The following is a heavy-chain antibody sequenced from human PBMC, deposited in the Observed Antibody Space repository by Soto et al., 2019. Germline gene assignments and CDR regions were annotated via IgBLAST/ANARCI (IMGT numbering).Heavy chain of an antibody. D-gene: IGHD5-18*01. CDR3: ARAKVDTPSEGDYYYYGMDV. V-gene: IGHV4-31*03. Sequence: QVQLQESGPGLVKPSQTLSLTCTVSGSSISSGGYYWSWIRQHPGKGLEWIGYIYYSGSTYYNPSLKSRVTISVDTSKNQFSLKLSSVTAADTAVYYCARAKVDTPSEGDYYYYGMDVWGQGTTVTVSS. CDR2: IYYSGST. J-gene: IGHJ6*02. CDR1: GSSISSGGYY.